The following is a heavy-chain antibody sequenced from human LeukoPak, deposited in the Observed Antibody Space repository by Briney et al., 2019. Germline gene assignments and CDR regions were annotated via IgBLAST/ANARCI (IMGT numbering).Heavy chain of an antibody. Sequence: KRGESLKISWQTSGFPFTNYWIGWVRQMPGKGLEWMGIIYPGDSDTKYSPSFRGQVTMSADKSTSTAYLQWGSLKASDTAMYFCARGDASMATGFNYWGQGTLVTVSS. J-gene: IGHJ4*01. D-gene: IGHD6-6*01. CDR3: ARGDASMATGFNY. V-gene: IGHV5-51*01. CDR1: GFPFTNYW. CDR2: IYPGDSDT.